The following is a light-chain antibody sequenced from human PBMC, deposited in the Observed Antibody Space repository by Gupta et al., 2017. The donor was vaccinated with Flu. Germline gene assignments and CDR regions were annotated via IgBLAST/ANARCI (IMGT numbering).Light chain of an antibody. CDR2: DAS. V-gene: IGKV3-11*01. Sequence: EIVLTQSPATLSLSPGERATLSCRASQSVSSYFTWYQQRPGQPPRLVIFDASNRAAGVPGRFSGSGSGTDFTLTISSLEPEDFAVYYCQQGSNSRYTFGQGTKVEIK. CDR1: QSVSSY. CDR3: QQGSNSRYT. J-gene: IGKJ2*01.